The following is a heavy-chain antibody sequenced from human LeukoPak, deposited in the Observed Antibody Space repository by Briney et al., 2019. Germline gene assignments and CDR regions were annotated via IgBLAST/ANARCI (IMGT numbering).Heavy chain of an antibody. CDR2: TYYRSTWYN. CDR1: GDSVSSDSVT. CDR3: ARRLTQYDCFDP. D-gene: IGHD2-2*01. J-gene: IGHJ5*02. Sequence: SQTLSHTCAISGDSVSSDSVTWNWIRQSPSRGLEWLGRTYYRSTWYNDYAVSVRGRITVNPDTSKNQFSLHLNSVTPEDTAVYYCARRLTQYDCFDPWGQGILVTVSS. V-gene: IGHV6-1*01.